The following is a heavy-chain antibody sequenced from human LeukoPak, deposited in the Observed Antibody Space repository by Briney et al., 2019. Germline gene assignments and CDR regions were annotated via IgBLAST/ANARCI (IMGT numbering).Heavy chain of an antibody. CDR1: GYTFTSYG. CDR2: ISAYNGNT. CDR3: ARVDIDIVVVTAADFDY. Sequence: ASVKVSCKASGYTFTSYGISWVRQAPGQGLEWMGWISAYNGNTNYAQKLQGRVTMTTDTSTSTAYMELRSLRSDDTAVYYCARVDIDIVVVTAADFDYWGQGTLVTASS. J-gene: IGHJ4*02. D-gene: IGHD2-21*02. V-gene: IGHV1-18*01.